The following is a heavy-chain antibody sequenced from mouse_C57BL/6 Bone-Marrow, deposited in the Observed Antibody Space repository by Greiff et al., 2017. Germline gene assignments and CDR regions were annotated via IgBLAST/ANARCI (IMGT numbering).Heavy chain of an antibody. V-gene: IGHV1-74*01. CDR1: GYTFTSYW. Sequence: QVQLQQPGAELVKPGASVKVSCKASGYTFTSYWMHWVKQRPGQGLEWIGRIHPSDSDTNYNQKFKGKATLTVDKSSSTAYMQLSSLTSEDSAVYYWAMGMEGNYLHYYARDYWGQGTSGTVSS. CDR3: AMGMEGNYLHYYARDY. CDR2: IHPSDSDT. J-gene: IGHJ4*01. D-gene: IGHD2-1*01.